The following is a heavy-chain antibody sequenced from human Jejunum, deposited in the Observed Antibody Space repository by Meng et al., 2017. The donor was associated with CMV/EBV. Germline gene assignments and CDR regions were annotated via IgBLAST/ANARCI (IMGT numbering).Heavy chain of an antibody. V-gene: IGHV3-43D*03. CDR1: DDYA. CDR3: VKDGWSRLLSTSWSQLDS. D-gene: IGHD6-13*01. J-gene: IGHJ4*02. Sequence: DDYAMHWVRQVAGKRPEWVSRITWSGGTSYADSVRGRFTISRDNSKNSLYLQMNNLRSEDTASYYCVKDGWSRLLSTSWSQLDSWGQGTLVTVSS. CDR2: ITWSGGT.